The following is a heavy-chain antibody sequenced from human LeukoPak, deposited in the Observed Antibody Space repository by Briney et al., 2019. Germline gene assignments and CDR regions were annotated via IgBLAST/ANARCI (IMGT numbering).Heavy chain of an antibody. CDR1: GYTFTSYY. J-gene: IGHJ4*02. CDR3: ARGTYYDSSGYSGVRLFDY. D-gene: IGHD3-22*01. V-gene: IGHV1-2*02. CDR2: INPNTGRT. Sequence: ASVKVSCKASGYTFTSYYMHWVRQAPGQGLEWMGWINPNTGRTNYAQNFQGRVTMTSDTSISTAYMELNSLRSDDTAVYYCARGTYYDSSGYSGVRLFDYWGQGTLLTVSS.